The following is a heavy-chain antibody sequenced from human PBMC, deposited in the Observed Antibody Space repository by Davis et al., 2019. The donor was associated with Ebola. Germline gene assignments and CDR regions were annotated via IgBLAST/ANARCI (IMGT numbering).Heavy chain of an antibody. V-gene: IGHV4-59*01. CDR1: GASISSYY. CDR2: IYYSGST. CDR3: ARGNYLRGGSYWFDY. J-gene: IGHJ4*02. Sequence: MPSETLSLTCTVSGASISSYYWSWIRQPPGKGLEWIGYIYYSGSTNYNPSLKSRVTISVDTSKNQFSLTLSSVTAADAAVYYCARGNYLRGGSYWFDYWGQGTLVTVSS. D-gene: IGHD1-26*01.